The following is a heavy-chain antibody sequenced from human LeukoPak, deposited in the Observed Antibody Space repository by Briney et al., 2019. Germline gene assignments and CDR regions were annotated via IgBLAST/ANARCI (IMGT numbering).Heavy chain of an antibody. J-gene: IGHJ6*02. V-gene: IGHV3-30-3*01. Sequence: GSLRLSCAASGFTFSSYAMHWVRQAPGKGLEWVAVISYDGSNKYYADSVKGRFTISRDNSKNTLYLQMNSLRAEDTAVYYCAKDKGYCSGGSCLYYYYGMDVWGQGTTVTVSS. D-gene: IGHD2-15*01. CDR1: GFTFSSYA. CDR3: AKDKGYCSGGSCLYYYYGMDV. CDR2: ISYDGSNK.